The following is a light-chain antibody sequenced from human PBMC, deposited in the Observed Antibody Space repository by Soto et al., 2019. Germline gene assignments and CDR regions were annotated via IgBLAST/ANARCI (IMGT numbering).Light chain of an antibody. J-gene: IGKJ4*01. CDR2: SAS. CDR3: QHLNNYPHT. CDR1: QDIGNF. Sequence: DIQLTQSPSFVSASVGDRVTITCRASQDIGNFLAWYQQKPGKAPKLLIYSASTLQSGVPSRFSGSGSAAEFSLTISSLQPEDFAAYFCQHLNNYPHTFGGGTKVEI. V-gene: IGKV1-9*01.